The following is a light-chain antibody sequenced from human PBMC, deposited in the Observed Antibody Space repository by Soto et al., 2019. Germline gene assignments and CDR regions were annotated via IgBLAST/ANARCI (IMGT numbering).Light chain of an antibody. CDR1: QSINRD. J-gene: IGKJ1*01. CDR3: LQDYNYPRA. CDR2: AAS. Sequence: IQMTQSPFSLSASVGDRVTITCRASQSINRDLNWYQQKPGKAPNLLIYAASSLQSGVPSRFSGSASGTDFTLTISSLQPEDFATYYCLQDYNYPRAFGQGTKVDIK. V-gene: IGKV1-6*01.